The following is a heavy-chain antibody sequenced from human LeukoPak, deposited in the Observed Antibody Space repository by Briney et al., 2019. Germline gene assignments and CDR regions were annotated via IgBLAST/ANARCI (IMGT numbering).Heavy chain of an antibody. CDR1: GYSFSSYW. D-gene: IGHD3-9*01. J-gene: IGHJ4*02. Sequence: GESLKISCKGSGYSFSSYWISWVRQMPGKGLEWMGIIYPGDSDTRYSPSLQGQVTISADKSISIAYLQWRSLKASDTAMYYCARRNYDILTGYFYDYWGQGTLVTVSS. CDR3: ARRNYDILTGYFYDY. CDR2: IYPGDSDT. V-gene: IGHV5-51*01.